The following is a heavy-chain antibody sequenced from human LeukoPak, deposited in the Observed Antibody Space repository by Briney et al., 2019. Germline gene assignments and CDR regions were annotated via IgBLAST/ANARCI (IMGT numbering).Heavy chain of an antibody. V-gene: IGHV4-39*01. CDR3: ARQRLELQRLHWFDP. Sequence: PSETLSLTCTVSGGSLNGSCFWGWIRQPPGKGLEWIGSIPYSGIVYYNPSLRSRVTISVDTSKNQFSLKLSSVTATDTAIYYCARQRLELQRLHWFDPWGQGTLVTVSS. CDR1: GGSLNGSCF. J-gene: IGHJ5*02. CDR2: IPYSGIV. D-gene: IGHD1-7*01.